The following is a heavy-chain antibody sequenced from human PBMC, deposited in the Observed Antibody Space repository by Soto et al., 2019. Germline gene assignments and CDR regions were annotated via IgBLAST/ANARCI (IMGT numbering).Heavy chain of an antibody. V-gene: IGHV1-18*01. CDR3: ARDTNKIVVAPAATCAMDV. CDR2: ISAYNGNT. D-gene: IGHD2-2*01. J-gene: IGHJ6*02. Sequence: ASVKVSCKASGYTFTSYGISWVRQAPGQGLEWMGWISAYNGNTNYAQKLQGRVTMTRDTSISTAYMELSRLRSDDTAVYYCARDTNKIVVAPAATCAMDVWGQGTTVNGSS. CDR1: GYTFTSYG.